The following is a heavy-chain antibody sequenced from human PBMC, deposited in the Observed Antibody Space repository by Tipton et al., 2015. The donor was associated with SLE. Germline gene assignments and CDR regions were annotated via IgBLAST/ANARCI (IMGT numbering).Heavy chain of an antibody. V-gene: IGHV3-23*03. D-gene: IGHD1-26*01. CDR1: GFIFSSFA. Sequence: SLRLSCAASGFIFSSFALGWVRQAPGKGLEWVSVIYTGGDTYYADSVKGRLTISRDNSKNTLYLQMNSLRAEDTAVYYCASSPAWELPYYFDYWGQGTLVTVSS. J-gene: IGHJ4*02. CDR3: ASSPAWELPYYFDY. CDR2: IYTGGDT.